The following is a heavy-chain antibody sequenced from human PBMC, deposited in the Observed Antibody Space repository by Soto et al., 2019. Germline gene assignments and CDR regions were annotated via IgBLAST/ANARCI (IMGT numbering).Heavy chain of an antibody. Sequence: EVQLSESGGGLVQPGGSLRLSCAASGFTFSSYSMGWVRQAPGKGLEWVSAISGRDDSTYHADSVRGRFTISRDNSKNTLYLQMSSLRAEDTAIYYCAKRALSYVGEFDNWGQGTLVTVSS. CDR1: GFTFSSYS. J-gene: IGHJ4*02. CDR3: AKRALSYVGEFDN. V-gene: IGHV3-23*01. CDR2: ISGRDDST. D-gene: IGHD2-21*01.